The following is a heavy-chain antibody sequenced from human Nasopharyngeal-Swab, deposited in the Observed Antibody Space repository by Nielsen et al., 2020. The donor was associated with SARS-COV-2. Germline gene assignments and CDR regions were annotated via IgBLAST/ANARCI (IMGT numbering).Heavy chain of an antibody. Sequence: GGSLRLSCAASGFTFSSYGMYWVRQAPGKGLEWVAVIWYDGSNKYYADSVKGRFTISRDNSKNTLYLQMNSLRAEDTAVYYCARDRTVTTTVYFDYWGQGTLVTVSS. CDR2: IWYDGSNK. CDR3: ARDRTVTTTVYFDY. V-gene: IGHV3-33*01. CDR1: GFTFSSYG. J-gene: IGHJ4*02. D-gene: IGHD4-17*01.